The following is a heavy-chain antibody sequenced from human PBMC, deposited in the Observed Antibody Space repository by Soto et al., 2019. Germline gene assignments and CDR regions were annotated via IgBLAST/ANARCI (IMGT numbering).Heavy chain of an antibody. CDR2: IVVGSGNT. Sequence: QMQLVQSGPEVKKPGTSVKVSCKASGFTFTSSAVQWVRQARGQRLEWIGWIVVGSGNTNYAQKFQERVTITRDMSTSTAYMELSSLRSEDTAVYYCAADSYEVGATTGYWGQGTLVTVSS. V-gene: IGHV1-58*01. CDR3: AADSYEVGATTGY. CDR1: GFTFTSSA. D-gene: IGHD1-26*01. J-gene: IGHJ4*02.